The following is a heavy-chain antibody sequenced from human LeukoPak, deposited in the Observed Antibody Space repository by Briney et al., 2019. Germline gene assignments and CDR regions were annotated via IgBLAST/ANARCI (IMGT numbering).Heavy chain of an antibody. Sequence: GSLRLSCTGSGFTFGDYAMSWVRQAPGKGLEWVSDISGSGDFTYYADSVKGRFTISRDKSKNTLYLQMNSLRAEDTAVYYCAKDGARDGYNYPDYWGQGTLVTVSS. J-gene: IGHJ4*02. CDR2: ISGSGDFT. D-gene: IGHD5-24*01. CDR3: AKDGARDGYNYPDY. CDR1: GFTFGDYA. V-gene: IGHV3-23*01.